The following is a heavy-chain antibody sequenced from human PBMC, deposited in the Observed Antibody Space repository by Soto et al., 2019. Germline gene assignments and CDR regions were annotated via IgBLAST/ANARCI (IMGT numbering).Heavy chain of an antibody. Sequence: QVQLVESGGGLVKPGGSLRLSCAASGFTCIDYYMSWIRQAPGKGLEWVSYISGSGSTTYSADSVKGRFTISMDNAKNSLYLQMNSLRAEDTAIYYCARARLRGGYNAWGQGTLVTVSS. D-gene: IGHD4-17*01. CDR1: GFTCIDYY. V-gene: IGHV3-11*01. CDR3: ARARLRGGYNA. CDR2: ISGSGSTT. J-gene: IGHJ5*02.